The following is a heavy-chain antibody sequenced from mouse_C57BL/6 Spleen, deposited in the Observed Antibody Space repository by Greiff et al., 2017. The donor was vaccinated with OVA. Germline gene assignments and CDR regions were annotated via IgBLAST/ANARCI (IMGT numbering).Heavy chain of an antibody. V-gene: IGHV1-15*01. CDR2: IDPETGGN. CDR3: TSWDYPFDY. J-gene: IGHJ2*01. Sequence: VKLQQSGAELVRPGASVTLSCKASGYSFTDYDMHWVKQTHVPGLVWIGAIDPETGGNAYNQTFQGKAIMTADKSSSTAYVELRILTSDDSAVYYFTSWDYPFDYWGQGTTLTVSS. CDR1: GYSFTDYD. D-gene: IGHD4-1*01.